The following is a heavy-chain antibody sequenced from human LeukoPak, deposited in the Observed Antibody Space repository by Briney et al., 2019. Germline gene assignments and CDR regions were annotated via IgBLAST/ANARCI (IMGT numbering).Heavy chain of an antibody. D-gene: IGHD3-22*01. Sequence: KPSETLSLTCAVSGYSISSGYYWGWIRQPPGKGLEFIGSIYRSGSTYYNPSLKSLVAISVDTPKNQFSLKLSYETAADTAVYYCASSSGYTSFYYWGEGTLVTV. CDR2: IYRSGST. CDR3: ASSSGYTSFYY. CDR1: GYSISSGYY. V-gene: IGHV4-38-2*01. J-gene: IGHJ4*02.